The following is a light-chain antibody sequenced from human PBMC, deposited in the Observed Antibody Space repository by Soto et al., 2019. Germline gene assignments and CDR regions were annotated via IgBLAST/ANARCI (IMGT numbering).Light chain of an antibody. CDR2: LGS. Sequence: DIVMPQSPLSLPVTPGEPASISCRSSQSLLYSNGYNYLVWYLQRPGQSPQLLIYLGSNRASGVPVRCSGSGSGTDFTLKISRVEAEDVAVYYCMQALPPPPTFGGGTKVEIK. J-gene: IGKJ4*01. CDR1: QSLLYSNGYNY. CDR3: MQALPPPPT. V-gene: IGKV2-28*01.